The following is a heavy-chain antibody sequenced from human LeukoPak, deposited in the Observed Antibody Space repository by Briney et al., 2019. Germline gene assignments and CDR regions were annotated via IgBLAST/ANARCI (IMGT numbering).Heavy chain of an antibody. V-gene: IGHV3-23*01. CDR1: GFTLSSYA. Sequence: GGSLRLSCAASGFTLSSYAMSWVRQAPGKGLEWVSSISGGGGSTYYADSVKGRFTISRDNSKNTLYLQMNSLRAEDTAVYYCAKGYCSSTSCYALYYFDYWGQGTLVTVSS. CDR3: AKGYCSSTSCYALYYFDY. D-gene: IGHD2-2*01. J-gene: IGHJ4*02. CDR2: ISGGGGST.